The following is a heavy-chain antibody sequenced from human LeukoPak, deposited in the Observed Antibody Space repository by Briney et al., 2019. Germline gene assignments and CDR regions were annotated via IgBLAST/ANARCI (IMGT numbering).Heavy chain of an antibody. Sequence: SETLSLTCTVSGYSISSGYYWGWIRQPPGKGLEWIGSIYHSGSTYYNPSLKSRVTISVDTSKNQFSLKLSSVTAADTAVYYCARELSWFDPWGQGTLVTVSS. CDR1: GYSISSGYY. V-gene: IGHV4-38-2*02. J-gene: IGHJ5*02. CDR3: ARELSWFDP. CDR2: IYHSGST.